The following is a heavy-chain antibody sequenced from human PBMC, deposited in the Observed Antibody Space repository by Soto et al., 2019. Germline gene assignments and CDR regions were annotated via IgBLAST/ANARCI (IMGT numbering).Heavy chain of an antibody. CDR1: GYTLTELS. CDR2: FDPEDGET. D-gene: IGHD3-9*01. CDR3: ATEVADDYDILMWVGRRNWFDP. Sequence: ASVKVSCKVSGYTLTELSMHWVRQAPGKGLEWMGGFDPEDGETIYAQKFQGRVTMTEDTSTDTAYMELSSLRSEDTAVYYCATEVADDYDILMWVGRRNWFDPWGQGTLVTVSS. J-gene: IGHJ5*02. V-gene: IGHV1-24*01.